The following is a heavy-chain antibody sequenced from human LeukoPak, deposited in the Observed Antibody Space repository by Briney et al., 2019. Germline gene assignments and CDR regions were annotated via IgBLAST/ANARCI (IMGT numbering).Heavy chain of an antibody. Sequence: SQTLSLTCAISGDSVSSNSAAWNWIRQSPSRGLEWLGRTYYRSKWYNEYAVSVKSRITISPDTSKNQFSLQLNSVTPEDTAVYYCARAGEERWLQVDAFDIWGQGTMVTVSS. V-gene: IGHV6-1*01. D-gene: IGHD5-24*01. CDR2: TYYRSKWYN. J-gene: IGHJ3*02. CDR1: GDSVSSNSAA. CDR3: ARAGEERWLQVDAFDI.